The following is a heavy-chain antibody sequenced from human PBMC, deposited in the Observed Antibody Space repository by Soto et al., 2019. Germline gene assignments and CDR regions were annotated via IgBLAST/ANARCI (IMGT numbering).Heavy chain of an antibody. CDR1: GFSFSSHW. CDR2: INQDGNEK. Sequence: GGSLRLCCAASGFSFSSHWMCWVRQAPGKGLEWVATINQDGNEKYYGGSVKGRFTISRDNSKNTLYLEMDSLRPEDTAVYFCAKEGRDSSTSCSRCYGLDVWGQGTPVTVSS. V-gene: IGHV3-7*01. D-gene: IGHD2-2*01. J-gene: IGHJ6*02. CDR3: AKEGRDSSTSCSRCYGLDV.